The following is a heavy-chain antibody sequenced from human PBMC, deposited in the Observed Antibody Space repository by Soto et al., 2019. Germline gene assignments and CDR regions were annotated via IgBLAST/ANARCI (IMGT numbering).Heavy chain of an antibody. CDR3: ATNYGSGSAHFDY. V-gene: IGHV1-69*02. CDR1: GGTFSSYT. CDR2: SIPMLGMS. Sequence: HVQLVQSGPEVKKPGSSVRVSCTASGGTFSSYTINWVRQVPGQGPEWMGRSIPMLGMSNYAQKVQGRVMMIADKSTNTVYMELSSLRSEDTAIYYCATNYGSGSAHFDYWGQGTLVTVSS. J-gene: IGHJ4*02. D-gene: IGHD3-10*01.